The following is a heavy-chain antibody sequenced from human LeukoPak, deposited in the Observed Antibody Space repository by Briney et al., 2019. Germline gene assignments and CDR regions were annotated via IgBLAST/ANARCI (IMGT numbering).Heavy chain of an antibody. Sequence: GGSLRLSCAASGFTFSTYAMTWVRQAPGKGLEWVSLISDSGGNTYYADSVKGRFTISRDNSKNTLFLQMNSLRAEDTAVYYCAKDVRVGGGGMDVWGQGTPVTVSS. J-gene: IGHJ6*02. CDR3: AKDVRVGGGGMDV. CDR2: ISDSGGNT. CDR1: GFTFSTYA. V-gene: IGHV3-23*01. D-gene: IGHD1-26*01.